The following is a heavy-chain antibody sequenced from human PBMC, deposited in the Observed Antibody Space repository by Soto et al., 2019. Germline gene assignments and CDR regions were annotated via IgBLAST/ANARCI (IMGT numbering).Heavy chain of an antibody. V-gene: IGHV4-59*01. Sequence: QVQLQESGPGLVKPSETLSLTCTVSGGSISSYYWSWIRQPPGKGLEWIGYIYYSGSTNYNPSLKSRVTISVDTSKNQFSLKLSSVTAADTAVYYCARSGSPLYYGMDVWGQGTTVTVSS. CDR2: IYYSGST. D-gene: IGHD2-15*01. CDR1: GGSISSYY. J-gene: IGHJ6*02. CDR3: ARSGSPLYYGMDV.